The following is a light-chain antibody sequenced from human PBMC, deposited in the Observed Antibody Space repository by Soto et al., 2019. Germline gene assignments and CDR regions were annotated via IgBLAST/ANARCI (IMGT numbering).Light chain of an antibody. CDR1: QGICTG. Sequence: AIQMTQSPSSLSASVGDLVTITFRASQGICTGFGWDQQKPGKAPKLLNYAASSLQSGGPSRFSGSGSGTDFTLTISSLQPEEFATYYCLQDYNYPLTFGGGTKVEIK. V-gene: IGKV1-6*01. CDR2: AAS. J-gene: IGKJ4*01. CDR3: LQDYNYPLT.